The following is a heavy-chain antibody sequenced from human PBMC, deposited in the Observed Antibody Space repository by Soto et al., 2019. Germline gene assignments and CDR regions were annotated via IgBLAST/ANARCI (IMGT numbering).Heavy chain of an antibody. J-gene: IGHJ6*02. CDR2: IKSKTDGGTT. Sequence: EVQLVESGGGLVKPGGSLRLSCAASGFTFSNAWMSWVRQAPGKGLEWVGRIKSKTDGGTTDYAAPGKGRFTLSRDDSKSSLDLQMNRLNTEATAVDYCTTGPPPWGYYSGMDVCGQGTTVTVAS. V-gene: IGHV3-15*01. CDR1: GFTFSNAW. D-gene: IGHD7-27*01. CDR3: TTGPPPWGYYSGMDV.